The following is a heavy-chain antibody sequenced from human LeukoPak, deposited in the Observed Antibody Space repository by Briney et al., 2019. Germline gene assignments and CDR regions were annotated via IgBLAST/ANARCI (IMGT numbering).Heavy chain of an antibody. CDR3: AASWSYQNWFDP. Sequence: PSETLSLTCTVSAVSISDYYWSWIRQTPGKGLEWIGYIHNSGNANYKPSLKSRVTISVDTSKNQFSLQLSSVTAADAAVYYCAASWSYQNWFDPWGQGTLVTVSS. J-gene: IGHJ5*02. V-gene: IGHV4-59*01. CDR1: AVSISDYY. CDR2: IHNSGNA. D-gene: IGHD2-15*01.